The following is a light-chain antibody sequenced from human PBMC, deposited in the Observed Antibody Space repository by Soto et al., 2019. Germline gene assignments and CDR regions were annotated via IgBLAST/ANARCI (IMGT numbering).Light chain of an antibody. J-gene: IGKJ1*01. Sequence: EIVVTQSPATLSVSPGERATLSCRAIQSVSSNLAWYQQKPGQAPRLLIYGASTRATGIPARFSGSGSGTDFTLTISSLEPEDFAVYYCQQLTDWPPQWTFGQGTKVDIK. CDR2: GAS. CDR3: QQLTDWPPQWT. CDR1: QSVSSN. V-gene: IGKV3-15*01.